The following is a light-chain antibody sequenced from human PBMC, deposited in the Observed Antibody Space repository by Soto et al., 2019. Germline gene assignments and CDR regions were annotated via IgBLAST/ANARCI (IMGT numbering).Light chain of an antibody. J-gene: IGLJ1*01. CDR2: NNN. Sequence: QSVLTQSPSASETPGQRVTISCSGSSSNIGHNYVYWYQQLPGAAPKLLIYNNNQRPSGVPDRFSGSKSATSVSLAISGLRSEDEADYYCAAWDDSLRGYVFGTGTKLTVL. CDR3: AAWDDSLRGYV. V-gene: IGLV1-47*02. CDR1: SSNIGHNY.